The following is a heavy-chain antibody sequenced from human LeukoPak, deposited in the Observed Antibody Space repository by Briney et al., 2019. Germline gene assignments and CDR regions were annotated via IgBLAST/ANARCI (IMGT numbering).Heavy chain of an antibody. CDR3: ARDPYYYYYGMDV. Sequence: ASVKVSCKAFGDTISKYALSWVRQAPGQGLEWMGEIIPVFGTANYAQKFQGRVTITADESTSTAYMELSSLRSEDTAVYYCARDPYYYYYGMDVWGQGTTVTVSS. V-gene: IGHV1-69*13. J-gene: IGHJ6*02. CDR1: GDTISKYA. CDR2: IIPVFGTA.